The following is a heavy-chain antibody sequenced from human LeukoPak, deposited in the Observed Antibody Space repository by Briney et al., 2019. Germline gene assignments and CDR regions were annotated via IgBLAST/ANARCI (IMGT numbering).Heavy chain of an antibody. CDR3: ASSYCGGDCYDAFDI. CDR2: INHSGST. CDR1: GGSISSGGYY. D-gene: IGHD2-21*02. V-gene: IGHV4-30-2*01. J-gene: IGHJ3*02. Sequence: PSQTPSLTCAVSGGSISSGGYYWSWIRQPPGKGLEWIGEINHSGSTNYNPSLKSRVTISVDTSKNQFSLKLSSVTAADTAVYYCASSYCGGDCYDAFDIWGQGTMVTVSS.